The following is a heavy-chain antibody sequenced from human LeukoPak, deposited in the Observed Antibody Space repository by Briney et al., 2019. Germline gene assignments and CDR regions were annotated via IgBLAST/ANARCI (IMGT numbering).Heavy chain of an antibody. Sequence: SETLSLTCTVSGGSISSYYWSWIRQPPGKGPEWIGYIYYSGSTNYNPSLKGRVTISVDTSKNQFSLKLSSVTAADTAVYYCARDAGPYYYDSKGYFDYWGQGTLVTVSS. CDR3: ARDAGPYYYDSKGYFDY. CDR2: IYYSGST. J-gene: IGHJ4*02. D-gene: IGHD3-22*01. V-gene: IGHV4-59*01. CDR1: GGSISSYY.